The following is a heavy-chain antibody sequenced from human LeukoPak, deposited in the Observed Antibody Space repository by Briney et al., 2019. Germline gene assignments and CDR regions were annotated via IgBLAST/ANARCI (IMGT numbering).Heavy chain of an antibody. CDR2: ISGSGGST. V-gene: IGHV3-23*01. D-gene: IGHD5-24*01. CDR3: AKARDGYNPFDY. CDR1: GFTFSSYG. Sequence: GGSLRLSCAASGFTFSSYGMHWVRQAPGKGLEWVSAISGSGGSTYYADSVKGRFTISRDNSKDTLYLQMNSLRAEDTAVYYCAKARDGYNPFDYWGQGTLVTVSS. J-gene: IGHJ4*02.